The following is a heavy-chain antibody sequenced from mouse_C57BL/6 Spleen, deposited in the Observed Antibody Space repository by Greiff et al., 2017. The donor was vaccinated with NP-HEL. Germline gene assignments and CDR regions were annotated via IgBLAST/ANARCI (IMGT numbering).Heavy chain of an antibody. J-gene: IGHJ2*01. V-gene: IGHV5-17*01. Sequence: EVKVEESGGGLVKPGGSLKLSCAASGFTFSDYGMHWVRQAPEKGLEWVAYISSGSSTIYYADTVKGRFTISRDNAKNTLFLQMTSLRSEDTAMYYCARRSNRHYFDYWGQGTTLTVSS. D-gene: IGHD2-5*01. CDR3: ARRSNRHYFDY. CDR2: ISSGSSTI. CDR1: GFTFSDYG.